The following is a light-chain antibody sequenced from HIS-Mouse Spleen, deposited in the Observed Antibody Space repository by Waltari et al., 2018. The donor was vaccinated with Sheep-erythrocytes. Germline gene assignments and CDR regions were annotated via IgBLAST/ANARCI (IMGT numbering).Light chain of an antibody. CDR1: KWGEKN. CDR3: QAWDSSTEV. V-gene: IGLV3-1*01. CDR2: QDS. J-gene: IGLJ2*01. Sequence: YELPHHPSVPVPPGQTPSTTCPGVKWGEKNAGGYQQKPGQSLVLVIYQDSKRPSGIPERFSGSNSGNTATLTISGTQAMDEADYYCQAWDSSTEVFGGGTKLTVL.